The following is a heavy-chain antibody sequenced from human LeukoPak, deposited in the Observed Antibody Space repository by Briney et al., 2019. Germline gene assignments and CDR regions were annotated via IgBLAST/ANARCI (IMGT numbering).Heavy chain of an antibody. CDR2: ISGSGRYI. CDR1: GFNSSTYT. Sequence: GGSLGLSCAASGFNSSTYTINWVRQAPGKGLEWVSSISGSGRYIKYVDSLKGRFTISRDNAKNSVYLQMNSLRVEDTAVYYCARDQRRGFDPWGQGTPVTVSS. CDR3: ARDQRRGFDP. J-gene: IGHJ5*02. V-gene: IGHV3-21*01.